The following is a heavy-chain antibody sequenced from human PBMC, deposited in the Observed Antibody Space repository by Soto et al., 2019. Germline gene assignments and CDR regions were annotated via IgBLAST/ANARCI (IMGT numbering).Heavy chain of an antibody. CDR2: VYYTGIT. V-gene: IGHV4-59*11. D-gene: IGHD6-6*01. Sequence: PSETLSLTCTVYGDSMTRHYWSWIRQFPGKGLECIGYVYYTGITNSNPSLKSRVTISMDTSKNQFSLRMNSMTAADTAVYYCARTARLLDSWAQGTLVT. J-gene: IGHJ4*02. CDR1: GDSMTRHY. CDR3: ARTARLLDS.